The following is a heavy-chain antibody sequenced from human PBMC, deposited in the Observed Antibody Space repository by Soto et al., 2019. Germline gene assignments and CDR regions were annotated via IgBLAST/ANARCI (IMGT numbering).Heavy chain of an antibody. CDR2: LTPSGGET. CDR3: AHPRGYGVFDAYDI. CDR1: GFTFSTYA. V-gene: IGHV3-23*01. D-gene: IGHD4-17*01. J-gene: IGHJ3*02. Sequence: GGALRLACVASGFTFSTYAMSWVRQAPGKGLEWVSALTPSGGETYYADSVKGRFTISRDNSMNALYLQMNSLRIEDTAVYYCAHPRGYGVFDAYDIWRQGTMVPVSS.